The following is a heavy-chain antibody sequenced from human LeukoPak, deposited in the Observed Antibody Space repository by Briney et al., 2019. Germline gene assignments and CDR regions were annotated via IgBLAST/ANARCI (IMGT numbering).Heavy chain of an antibody. D-gene: IGHD6-19*01. Sequence: PSETLSLTCTVSGGSISSYYWSWIRQPPVKGLEWIGYIYYTGSTNYNPSLKSRVTISVDMSKNQFSLKLSSVTAADTAVYYCARYDVGWYYFDYWGQGTLVTVSS. V-gene: IGHV4-59*12. J-gene: IGHJ4*02. CDR1: GGSISSYY. CDR2: IYYTGST. CDR3: ARYDVGWYYFDY.